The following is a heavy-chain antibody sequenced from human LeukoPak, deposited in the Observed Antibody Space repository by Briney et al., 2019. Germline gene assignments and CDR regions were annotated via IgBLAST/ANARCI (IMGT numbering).Heavy chain of an antibody. CDR2: IYPGDSDP. V-gene: IGHV5-51*01. CDR1: GXIFTTYW. CDR3: ATSSSDALHI. D-gene: IGHD6-6*01. J-gene: IGHJ3*02. Sequence: GESLKISSKGSGXIFTTYWIGWVRQMPAKGLEWMGFIYPGDSDPRYSPSFQGQVTISADKSISTAYLQWSSLKASDTAMYYCATSSSDALHIWGQGTMVTVSS.